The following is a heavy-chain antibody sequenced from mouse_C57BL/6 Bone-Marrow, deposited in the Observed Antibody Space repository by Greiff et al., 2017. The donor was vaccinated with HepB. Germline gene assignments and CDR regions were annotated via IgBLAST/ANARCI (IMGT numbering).Heavy chain of an antibody. J-gene: IGHJ4*01. V-gene: IGHV5-9*01. CDR1: GFTFSSYT. CDR3: ARQELRLRAYYYAMDY. CDR2: ISGGGGNT. D-gene: IGHD3-2*02. Sequence: EVQLVESGGGLVKPGGSLKLSCAASGFTFSSYTMSWVRQTPEKRLEWVATISGGGGNTYYPDSVKGRFTISRDNAKNTLYLQMSSLRSEDTALYYCARQELRLRAYYYAMDYWGQGTSVTVSS.